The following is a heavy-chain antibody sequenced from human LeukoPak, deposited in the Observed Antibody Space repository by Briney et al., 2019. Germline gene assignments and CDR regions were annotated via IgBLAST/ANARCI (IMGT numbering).Heavy chain of an antibody. Sequence: SETLSLTCTVSGGSISSSSYYWGWIRQPPGKGLEWIGSIYYSGSTYYNPSLKSRVTISVDTSKDQFSLKLSSVTAADTAVYYCARSHYGSGSQDDYWGQGTLVTVSS. V-gene: IGHV4-39*01. CDR1: GGSISSSSYY. CDR2: IYYSGST. J-gene: IGHJ4*02. D-gene: IGHD3-10*01. CDR3: ARSHYGSGSQDDY.